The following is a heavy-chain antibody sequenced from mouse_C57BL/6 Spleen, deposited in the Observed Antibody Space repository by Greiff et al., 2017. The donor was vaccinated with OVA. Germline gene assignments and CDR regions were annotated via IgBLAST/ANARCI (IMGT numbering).Heavy chain of an antibody. CDR2: IHPNSGST. D-gene: IGHD2-4*01. Sequence: QVQLQQPGAELVKPGASVKLSCKASGYTFTSYWMHWVKQRPGQGLEWIGMIHPNSGSTNYNEKFKSKATLTVDKSSSTAYMQLSSLTSEDSAVYYCARDHKDDYGAWFAYWGQGTLVTVSA. CDR1: GYTFTSYW. CDR3: ARDHKDDYGAWFAY. J-gene: IGHJ3*01. V-gene: IGHV1-64*01.